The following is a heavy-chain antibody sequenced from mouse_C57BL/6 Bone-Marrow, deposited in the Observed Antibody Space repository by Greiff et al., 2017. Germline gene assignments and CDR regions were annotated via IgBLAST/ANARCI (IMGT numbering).Heavy chain of an antibody. Sequence: VQRVESGAELVKPGASVKMSCKASGYTFTTYPIEWMKQNHGKSLEWIGNFHPYNDDTKYNEKFKGKATLTVDKSYSTVYLALSLLPSDDSAVYYCARGCNYGGYYLDYWGQGTTLTVAS. CDR1: GYTFTTYP. V-gene: IGHV1-47*01. CDR3: ARGCNYGGYYLDY. J-gene: IGHJ2*01. CDR2: FHPYNDDT. D-gene: IGHD2-4*01.